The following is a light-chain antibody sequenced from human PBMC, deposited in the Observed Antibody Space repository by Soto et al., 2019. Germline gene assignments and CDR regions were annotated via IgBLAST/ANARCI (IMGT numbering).Light chain of an antibody. CDR1: QSVGGIF. CDR2: GAS. CDR3: QQYTGPPTT. Sequence: ETVLTQSPGTLSFSPGERATLSCRASQSVGGIFLAWCQQRPGQAPRLLIYGASTRAAGIPDRFSGSGSGTDFSLTITRLEPEDSAVYFCQQYTGPPTTFGQGTRLEIK. V-gene: IGKV3-20*01. J-gene: IGKJ5*01.